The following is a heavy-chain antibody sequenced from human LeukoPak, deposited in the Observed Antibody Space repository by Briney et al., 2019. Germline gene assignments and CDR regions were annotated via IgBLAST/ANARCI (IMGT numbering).Heavy chain of an antibody. J-gene: IGHJ5*02. CDR1: RYTFTSYD. V-gene: IGHV1-18*01. D-gene: IGHD3-3*01. CDR2: ISAYNGNT. Sequence: GASVKVSCKASRYTFTSYDINWVRQATGQGLEWMGWISAYNGNTNYAQKLQGRVTMTTDTSTSTAYMELRSLRSDDTAVYYCARDHPYYDFWSGYYDAIPGFDPWGQGTLVTVSS. CDR3: ARDHPYYDFWSGYYDAIPGFDP.